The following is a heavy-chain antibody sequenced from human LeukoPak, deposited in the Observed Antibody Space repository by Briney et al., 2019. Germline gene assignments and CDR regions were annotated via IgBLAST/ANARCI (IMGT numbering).Heavy chain of an antibody. D-gene: IGHD5-18*01. J-gene: IGHJ4*02. Sequence: GGSLRLSCAASGFTFSSYAMTWVRQAPGKGLEWVSGTSGSGDTTYYADSVKGRFTISRDNSKNTLYVPMNSLRAEDTAVYYCARVWGDTAMVTLDYWDQGTLVTVSS. CDR1: GFTFSSYA. CDR2: TSGSGDTT. CDR3: ARVWGDTAMVTLDY. V-gene: IGHV3-23*01.